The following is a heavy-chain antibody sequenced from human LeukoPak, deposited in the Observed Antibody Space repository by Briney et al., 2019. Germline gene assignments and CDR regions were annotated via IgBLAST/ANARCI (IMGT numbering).Heavy chain of an antibody. Sequence: GASVKVSCKASGYTFTGYYMHWVRQAPGQGLEWMGWINPNSGGTNYAQKFQGRVTMTRDTSISTAYMELSRLRSDDTAVYYCARERCCSSTSCYNEIDYWGQGTLVTVSS. CDR3: ARERCCSSTSCYNEIDY. CDR1: GYTFTGYY. CDR2: INPNSGGT. V-gene: IGHV1-2*02. D-gene: IGHD2-2*02. J-gene: IGHJ4*02.